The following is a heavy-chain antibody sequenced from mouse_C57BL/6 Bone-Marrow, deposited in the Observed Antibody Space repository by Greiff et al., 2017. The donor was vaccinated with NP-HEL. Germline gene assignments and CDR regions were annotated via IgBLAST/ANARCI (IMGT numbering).Heavy chain of an antibody. Sequence: EVKLVESGGGLVKPGGSLKLSCAASGFTFSSSALSWVRQTPETRLEWVATISDGGSYTYYPDNVTGRCPISRDNAKNHLYLQMSDLKSEDTAMYYWARDTVVAPWYFDVWGTGTTVTVSS. J-gene: IGHJ1*03. CDR2: ISDGGSYT. D-gene: IGHD1-1*01. CDR1: GFTFSSSA. CDR3: ARDTVVAPWYFDV. V-gene: IGHV5-4*01.